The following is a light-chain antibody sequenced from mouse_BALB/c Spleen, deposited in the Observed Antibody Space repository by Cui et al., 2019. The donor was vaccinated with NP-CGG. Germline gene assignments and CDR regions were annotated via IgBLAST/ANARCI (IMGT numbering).Light chain of an antibody. CDR2: GTN. CDR3: ALWYSNHWV. V-gene: IGLV1*01. CDR1: TGAVTTSNY. J-gene: IGLJ1*01. Sequence: QAVVTQESALTTSPGETVTLTCRSSTGAVTTSNYANWVQEKPGHLFTGLIGGTNNRVPGVPARFSGSLIGDKAARTITGAQTEDEAIYFCALWYSNHWVFGGGTKLTVL.